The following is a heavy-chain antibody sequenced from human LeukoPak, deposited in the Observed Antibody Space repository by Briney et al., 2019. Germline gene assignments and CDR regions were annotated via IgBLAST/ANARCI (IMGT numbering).Heavy chain of an antibody. Sequence: KPGGSLRLSCAASGFTLSNYWMSWVRQAPGKGLEWVANIKQDGSETYYVDSVRGRFTFSRDNAENSVYLQMNSLRAEDTAVYYCVRQMVGASFDYWGQGTLVTVSS. CDR3: VRQMVGASFDY. D-gene: IGHD1-26*01. J-gene: IGHJ4*02. CDR1: GFTLSNYW. V-gene: IGHV3-7*01. CDR2: IKQDGSET.